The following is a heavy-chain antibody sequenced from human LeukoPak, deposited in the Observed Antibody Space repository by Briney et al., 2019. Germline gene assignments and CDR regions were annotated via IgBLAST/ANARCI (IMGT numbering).Heavy chain of an antibody. CDR1: GGSFSGYY. V-gene: IGHV4-34*01. J-gene: IGHJ4*02. CDR2: INHSGST. CDR3: AKDQGYVVGPGADTTIDY. Sequence: SETLSLTCAVYGGSFSGYYWSWIRQPPGKGLEWIGEINHSGSTNYNPSLKSRVTISVDTSKNQFSLKLSSVTAEDTAVYYCAKDQGYVVGPGADTTIDYWGQGTLVTVSS. D-gene: IGHD2-21*01.